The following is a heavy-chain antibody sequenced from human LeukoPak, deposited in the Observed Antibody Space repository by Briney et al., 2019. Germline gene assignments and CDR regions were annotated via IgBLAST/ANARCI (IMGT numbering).Heavy chain of an antibody. CDR3: AKVKWKLIGYFDY. V-gene: IGHV3-23*01. Sequence: GESLRLSCAASGFTSTSYAMSWVRQAPGKGLEWVSVLTGDGNTYYADSVKGRFTNSRDDSKNTLFLQMNSLRAEDTAVYFCAKVKWKLIGYFDYWGQGTLVTVSS. CDR1: GFTSTSYA. CDR2: LTGDGNT. D-gene: IGHD1-20*01. J-gene: IGHJ4*02.